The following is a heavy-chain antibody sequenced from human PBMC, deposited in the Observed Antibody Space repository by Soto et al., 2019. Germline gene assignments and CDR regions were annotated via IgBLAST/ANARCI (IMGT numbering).Heavy chain of an antibody. Sequence: PSETLSHTCTVSGGSISSYYWSWIRQPPGKGLEWIGYIYYSGSTNYNPSLKSRVTISVDTSKNQFSLKLSSVTAADTAVYYCARALILTGYYIHDAFDIWGQGTMVTVSS. D-gene: IGHD3-9*01. CDR2: IYYSGST. V-gene: IGHV4-59*01. J-gene: IGHJ3*02. CDR3: ARALILTGYYIHDAFDI. CDR1: GGSISSYY.